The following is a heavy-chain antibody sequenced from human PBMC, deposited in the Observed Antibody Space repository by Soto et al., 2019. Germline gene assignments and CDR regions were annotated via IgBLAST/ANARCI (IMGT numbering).Heavy chain of an antibody. V-gene: IGHV2-5*02. CDR1: GFSLSTSGVG. Sequence: QITLKESGPTLVKPTQTLTLTCTFSGFSLSTSGVGVGWIRHPPGEALEWLALIYWDDDKRYSLSLKSRLTITQATSKIHVVLTMTDMDPGDTATYFCAHRRNVELGPLRLFDYWGQGTQVTVSS. J-gene: IGHJ4*02. D-gene: IGHD2-15*01. CDR2: IYWDDDK. CDR3: AHRRNVELGPLRLFDY.